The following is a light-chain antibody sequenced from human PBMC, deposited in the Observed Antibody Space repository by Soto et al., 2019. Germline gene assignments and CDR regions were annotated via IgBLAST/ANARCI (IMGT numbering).Light chain of an antibody. V-gene: IGKV1-39*01. Sequence: DIQMTQSPSSLSASVGDRVTITCRASQSISSFLNWYQQKPGKAPKLLLYAASTLQSGVPSRFSGRGSGTDFTLTISSLQPEDFATYYCQQSYSTLYTFGQGTKLEIK. J-gene: IGKJ2*01. CDR3: QQSYSTLYT. CDR2: AAS. CDR1: QSISSF.